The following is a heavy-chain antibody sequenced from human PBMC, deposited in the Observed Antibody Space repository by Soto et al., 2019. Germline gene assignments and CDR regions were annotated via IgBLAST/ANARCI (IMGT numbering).Heavy chain of an antibody. Sequence: GGSLRLSCAASGFTFSSYSMNWVRQAPGKGLEWVSSISSSSSYIYYADSVKGRFTISRDNAKNSLYLQMNSLRAEDTAVYYCARKAVVPAAPGCFDPWGQGTLVTVSS. J-gene: IGHJ5*02. CDR1: GFTFSSYS. CDR3: ARKAVVPAAPGCFDP. D-gene: IGHD2-2*01. CDR2: ISSSSSYI. V-gene: IGHV3-21*01.